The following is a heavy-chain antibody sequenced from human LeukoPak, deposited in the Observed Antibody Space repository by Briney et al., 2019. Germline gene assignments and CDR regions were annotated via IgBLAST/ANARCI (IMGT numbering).Heavy chain of an antibody. CDR2: IYTSGST. CDR1: GGSISSGSYY. D-gene: IGHD3-10*01. Sequence: SQTLSLTCTVSGGSISSGSYYWSWIRQPAGKGLEWIGRIYTSGSTNYNPSLKSRVTISVDTSKNQFSLKLSSVTAADTAVYYCARGQLLWFGEFNRKHYGMDVWGQGTTVTVSS. V-gene: IGHV4-61*02. J-gene: IGHJ6*02. CDR3: ARGQLLWFGEFNRKHYGMDV.